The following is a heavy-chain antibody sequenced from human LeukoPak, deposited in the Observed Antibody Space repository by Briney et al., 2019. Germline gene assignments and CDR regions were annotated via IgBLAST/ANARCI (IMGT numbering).Heavy chain of an antibody. CDR3: ARAGGFTMVRGAVNNWFDP. Sequence: SQTLSLTCTVSGGSISSGDYYWSWIRQPPGKGLEWIGYIYYSGSTYYNPSLKSRVTISVDTSKNQFSLKLSSVTAADTAVYYCARAGGFTMVRGAVNNWFDPWGRGTLVTVSS. D-gene: IGHD3-10*01. V-gene: IGHV4-30-4*08. CDR1: GGSISSGDYY. J-gene: IGHJ5*02. CDR2: IYYSGST.